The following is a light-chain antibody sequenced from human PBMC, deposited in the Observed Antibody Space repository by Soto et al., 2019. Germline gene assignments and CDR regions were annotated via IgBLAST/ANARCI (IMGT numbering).Light chain of an antibody. J-gene: IGKJ4*01. CDR2: DAS. V-gene: IGKV3-11*01. CDR1: QSVATC. CDR3: QQRSNSPPT. Sequence: EIVVTQSPATLSLSPGDRATLSCRASQSVATCLAGYQQQPGQAPRLLIFDASKRATGIPARFSGRASGTDFTLIIASLQPEDFAVYYCQQRSNSPPTFGGGTKLDIK.